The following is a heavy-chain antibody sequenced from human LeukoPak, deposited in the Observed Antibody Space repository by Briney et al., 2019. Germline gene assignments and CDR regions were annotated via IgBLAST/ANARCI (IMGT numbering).Heavy chain of an antibody. CDR2: IYPGDSDT. CDR1: GYSFTSYW. D-gene: IGHD2-2*01. CDR3: ARAVPAAPFDFDY. J-gene: IGHJ4*02. V-gene: IGHV5-51*01. Sequence: GESLKISCKGSGYSFTSYWIGWVRQMPGKGLEWMGIIYPGDSDTRYSPSFQGQVTISADKSISTAYLQWSSLKASDTAIYYCARAVPAAPFDFDYWGQGTLVTVSS.